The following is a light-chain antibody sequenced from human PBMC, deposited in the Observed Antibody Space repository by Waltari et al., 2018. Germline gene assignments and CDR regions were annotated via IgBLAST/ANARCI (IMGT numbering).Light chain of an antibody. V-gene: IGKV3-20*01. J-gene: IGKJ1*01. CDR2: GAP. Sequence: ARYPEKPGPAPGLLCYGAPRRATGIPDRLSSSGSGTDFALTISRLEPEDCGVYYSQLYGRASWTFGQGTQVELE. CDR3: QLYGRASWT.